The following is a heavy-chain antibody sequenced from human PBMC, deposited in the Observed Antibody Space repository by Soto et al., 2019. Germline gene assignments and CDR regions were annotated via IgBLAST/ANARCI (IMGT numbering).Heavy chain of an antibody. CDR1: GFRFDDYG. J-gene: IGHJ4*02. D-gene: IGHD4-17*01. Sequence: GGSLRLSCEVSGFRFDDYGMHWVRQAPGKGLEWIAGISRDSRSISYGASMKGRFTISRDNAKNSLYLQLNSLRADDTAFYYCVRDALTTVAYYFDYWGQGALVTVSS. V-gene: IGHV3-9*01. CDR3: VRDALTTVAYYFDY. CDR2: ISRDSRSI.